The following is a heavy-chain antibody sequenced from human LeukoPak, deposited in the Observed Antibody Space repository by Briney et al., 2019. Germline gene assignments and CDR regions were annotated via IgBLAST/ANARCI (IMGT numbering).Heavy chain of an antibody. CDR2: IYYSGST. J-gene: IGHJ5*02. CDR3: ARVVWRYCSGGSCYWFDP. V-gene: IGHV4-39*07. D-gene: IGHD2-15*01. CDR1: GGSISSSSYY. Sequence: KPSETLSLTCTVSGGSISSSSYYWGWIRQPPGKGLEWIGGIYYSGSTYYNPSLKSRVTISVDTSKNQFSLKLSSVTAADTAVYYCARVVWRYCSGGSCYWFDPWGQGTLVTVSS.